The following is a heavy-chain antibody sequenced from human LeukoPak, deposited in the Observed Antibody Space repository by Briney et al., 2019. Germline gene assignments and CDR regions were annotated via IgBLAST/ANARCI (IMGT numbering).Heavy chain of an antibody. CDR2: IGSDART. D-gene: IGHD6-19*01. V-gene: IGHV3-23*01. CDR3: AKEFTGGWPFDF. CDR1: GFTFNNYA. J-gene: IGHJ4*02. Sequence: GGSLRLSCAASGFTFNNYAMSWVRQAPGKGLEWVSGIGSDARTSCADSVKGRFTISRDNSKNTLYLQMNSLRVEDTAIYYCAKEFTGGWPFDFWGQGTLVTVSS.